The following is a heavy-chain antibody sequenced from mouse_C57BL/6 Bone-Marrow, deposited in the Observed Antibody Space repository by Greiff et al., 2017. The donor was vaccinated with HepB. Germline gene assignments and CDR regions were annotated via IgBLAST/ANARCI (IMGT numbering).Heavy chain of an antibody. CDR2: IDPENGDT. D-gene: IGHD1-1*01. V-gene: IGHV14-4*01. Sequence: VQLQQSGAELVRPGASVKLSCTASGFNIKDDYMHWVKQRPEQGLEWIGWIDPENGDTEYASKFQGKATITAETSSNTAYLQLSSLTSEDTAVYYCTTWGTTVVASFDYWGQGTTLTVSS. J-gene: IGHJ2*01. CDR1: GFNIKDDY. CDR3: TTWGTTVVASFDY.